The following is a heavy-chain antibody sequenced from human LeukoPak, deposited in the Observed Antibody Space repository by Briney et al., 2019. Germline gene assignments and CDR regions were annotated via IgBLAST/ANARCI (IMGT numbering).Heavy chain of an antibody. CDR1: GFTFSNAW. J-gene: IGHJ4*02. CDR2: IKSKTDGGTT. CDR3: TTGMYSSSWYSYFDY. Sequence: GGSLRLSCAASGFTFSNAWMSWVRQAPGKGLEWVGRIKSKTDGGTTDYAAPVKGRFTISRGDSKNTLYLQMNSLKTEDTAVYYCTTGMYSSSWYSYFDYWGQGTLVTVSS. V-gene: IGHV3-15*01. D-gene: IGHD6-13*01.